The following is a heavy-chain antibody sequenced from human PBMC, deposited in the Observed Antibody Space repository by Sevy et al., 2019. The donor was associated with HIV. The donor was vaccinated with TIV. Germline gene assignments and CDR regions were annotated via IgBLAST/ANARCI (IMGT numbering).Heavy chain of an antibody. Sequence: ASVKVSCKVSGYTLTELSMHWVRQAPGKGLEWMGGFDPEDGETIYAQKFQGRVTMTEDTSTDPAYMELSSLRSEDTAVYYCATGDVSDYDFWSGYPPGLGYSGQRTLVTVSS. CDR2: FDPEDGET. J-gene: IGHJ4*02. D-gene: IGHD3-3*01. CDR3: ATGDVSDYDFWSGYPPGLGY. CDR1: GYTLTELS. V-gene: IGHV1-24*01.